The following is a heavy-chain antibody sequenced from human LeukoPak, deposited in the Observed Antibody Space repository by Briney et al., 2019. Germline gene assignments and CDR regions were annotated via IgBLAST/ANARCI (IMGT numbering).Heavy chain of an antibody. CDR3: ARDGWELLRDLGPLNY. V-gene: IGHV3-23*01. Sequence: PGGSLRLSCAASGFTFSRYAMSWVRQARGKGLEWVSAIRGSGGSTYYADSVKGRFTISRDNSKNTLYLQMNSLRAEDTAVYYCARDGWELLRDLGPLNYWGQGILVTVSS. J-gene: IGHJ4*02. CDR2: IRGSGGST. CDR1: GFTFSRYA. D-gene: IGHD1-26*01.